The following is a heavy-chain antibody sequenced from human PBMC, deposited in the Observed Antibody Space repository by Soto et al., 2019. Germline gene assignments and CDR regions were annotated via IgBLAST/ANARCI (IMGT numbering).Heavy chain of an antibody. D-gene: IGHD1-1*01. Sequence: QVLLVQSGAEVTKPGASVKVSCKASGYTFTRYAMHWVRQAPGQGLEWMGWINARNGNTKYSQKFQDRVTITKATSASTAYVELSTLRSDDTAIYYCARDETFAWNDDLDFWGQGTLVTVSS. J-gene: IGHJ4*02. CDR3: ARDETFAWNDDLDF. CDR2: INARNGNT. CDR1: GYTFTRYA. V-gene: IGHV1-3*01.